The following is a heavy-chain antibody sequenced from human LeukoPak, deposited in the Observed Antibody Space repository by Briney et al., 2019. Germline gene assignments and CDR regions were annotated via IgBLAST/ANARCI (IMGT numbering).Heavy chain of an antibody. CDR2: ISGDGGST. Sequence: GGSLRLSCAASGFSFEDYAMHWVRQAPGKGLQWVSLISGDGGSTYYADSVKGRFTISRDNSKNSLYLQMNSLRTEDTALYYCAKSSAAAYNWFDPWGQGSLVTVSS. D-gene: IGHD6-13*01. V-gene: IGHV3-43*02. CDR1: GFSFEDYA. J-gene: IGHJ5*02. CDR3: AKSSAAAYNWFDP.